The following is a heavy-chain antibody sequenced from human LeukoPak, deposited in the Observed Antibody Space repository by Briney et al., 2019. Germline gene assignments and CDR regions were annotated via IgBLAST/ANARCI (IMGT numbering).Heavy chain of an antibody. D-gene: IGHD3-22*01. CDR3: ARAYDSSGYESDY. J-gene: IGHJ4*02. Sequence: SVKVSCKASGGTFSSYAISWVRQAPGQGLEWMGRIIPILGIANYAQKFQGRVAITADKSTSTAYMELSSLRSEDTAVYYCARAYDSSGYESDYWGQGTLVTVSS. CDR2: IIPILGIA. CDR1: GGTFSSYA. V-gene: IGHV1-69*04.